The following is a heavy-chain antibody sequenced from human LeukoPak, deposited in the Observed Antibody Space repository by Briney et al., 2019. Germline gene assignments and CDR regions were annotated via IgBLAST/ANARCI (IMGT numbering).Heavy chain of an antibody. Sequence: GGSLRLSCAASGFTFSNHAMSWVRQAPGKGLEWVSAISGSGGSTYYADSVKGRFTISRDNSKNTLYLQMNSLRAEDTAVYYCAKAAGYSSSSPFDYWGQGTLVTVSS. J-gene: IGHJ4*02. V-gene: IGHV3-23*01. CDR3: AKAAGYSSSSPFDY. CDR2: ISGSGGST. D-gene: IGHD6-6*01. CDR1: GFTFSNHA.